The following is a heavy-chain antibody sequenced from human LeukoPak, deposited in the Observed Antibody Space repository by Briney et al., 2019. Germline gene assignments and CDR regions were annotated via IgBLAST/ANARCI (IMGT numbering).Heavy chain of an antibody. CDR1: GFTFSSYG. Sequence: GGSLRLSCAASGFTFSSYGMHWVRQAPGKGLEWVAVISYDGSNKYYADSVKGRFTISRDNSKNTLYLQMNSLRAEDTAVYYCGKVQKGAAAGPDYWGQGTLVTVSS. J-gene: IGHJ4*02. D-gene: IGHD6-13*01. CDR2: ISYDGSNK. CDR3: GKVQKGAAAGPDY. V-gene: IGHV3-30*18.